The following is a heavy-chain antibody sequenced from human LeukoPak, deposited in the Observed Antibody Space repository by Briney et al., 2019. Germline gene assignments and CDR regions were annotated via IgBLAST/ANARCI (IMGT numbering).Heavy chain of an antibody. V-gene: IGHV1-18*01. CDR1: GYTFTSYG. D-gene: IGHD2-2*01. J-gene: IGHJ4*02. Sequence: ASVKVSCKASGYTFTSYGISWVRQAPGQGLEWMGWISAYNGNTNYAQKLQGRVTMTTDTSTSTAYMELRSLRSDDTAVYYCARGALDDLNIVVVSAARTGFDYWGQGTLVTVSS. CDR2: ISAYNGNT. CDR3: ARGALDDLNIVVVSAARTGFDY.